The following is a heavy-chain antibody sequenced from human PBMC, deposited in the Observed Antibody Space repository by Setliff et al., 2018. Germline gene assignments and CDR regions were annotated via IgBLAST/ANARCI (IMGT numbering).Heavy chain of an antibody. J-gene: IGHJ4*02. CDR1: GGSISSSNYY. V-gene: IGHV4-39*07. D-gene: IGHD2-21*01. CDR3: ARTLLLSPYYFDY. CDR2: IYTSGST. Sequence: SETLSLTCTVSGGSISSSNYYWGWIRQPPGKGLEWIGRIYTSGSTNYNPSLKSRVTISVDTSKNQFSLKLSSVTAADTAVYYCARTLLLSPYYFDYWGQGTLVTSPQ.